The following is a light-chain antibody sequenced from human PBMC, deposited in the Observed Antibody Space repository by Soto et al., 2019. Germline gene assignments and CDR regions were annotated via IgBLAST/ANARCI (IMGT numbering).Light chain of an antibody. CDR3: QQYNNWTIT. V-gene: IGKV1-12*01. Sequence: QMTQSPSSVSASLGDRVTLTCRASQVISNSLAWYQQKPGKAPRLLIYAAFNLQGGVPSRFSGSGSGTDGFITISSLKTEDCSVYYRQQYNNWTITFGQGTRLEIK. J-gene: IGKJ5*01. CDR1: QVISNS. CDR2: AAF.